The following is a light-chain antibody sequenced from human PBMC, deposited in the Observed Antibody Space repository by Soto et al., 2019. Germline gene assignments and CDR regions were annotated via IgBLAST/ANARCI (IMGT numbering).Light chain of an antibody. Sequence: IQMTQSPSTLSASVGDRATITCRASQGISSYLAWYQQKPGKAPKLLIYAASTLQSGVPSRFSGSGSGTDFTLTISRLEPEDFAVYYCQQYGSSPPITFGQGTRLEIK. CDR2: AAS. J-gene: IGKJ5*01. CDR3: QQYGSSPPIT. CDR1: QGISSY. V-gene: IGKV1-8*01.